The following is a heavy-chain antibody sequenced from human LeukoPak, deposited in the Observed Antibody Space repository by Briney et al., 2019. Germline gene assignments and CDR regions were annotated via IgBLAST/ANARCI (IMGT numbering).Heavy chain of an antibody. D-gene: IGHD6-13*01. Sequence: SVEVSCKASGGTFSSYAISWVRQAPGQGLEWMGRIIPILGIANYAQKFQGRVTITADKSTSTAYMELSSLRSEDTAVYYCARDSEGYSSQRAFDYWGQGTLVTVSS. J-gene: IGHJ4*02. CDR1: GGTFSSYA. CDR2: IIPILGIA. V-gene: IGHV1-69*04. CDR3: ARDSEGYSSQRAFDY.